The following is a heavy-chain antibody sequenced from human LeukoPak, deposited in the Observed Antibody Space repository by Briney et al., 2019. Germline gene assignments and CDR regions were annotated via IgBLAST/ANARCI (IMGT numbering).Heavy chain of an antibody. CDR3: AKGHYGGNIGAFDY. Sequence: GGSLRLSCAASGFTFSSYWMSWVRQAPGKGLEWVANIKQDGSEKYYVDSVKGRFTISRDNAKNSLYLQMNSLRAEDMALYYCAKGHYGGNIGAFDYWGQGTLVTVSS. D-gene: IGHD4-23*01. CDR1: GFTFSSYW. V-gene: IGHV3-7*03. CDR2: IKQDGSEK. J-gene: IGHJ4*02.